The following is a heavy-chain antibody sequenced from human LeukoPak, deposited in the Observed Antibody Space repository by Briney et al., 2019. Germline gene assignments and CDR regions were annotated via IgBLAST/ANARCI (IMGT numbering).Heavy chain of an antibody. D-gene: IGHD2-15*01. Sequence: SSETLSLTCTVSGGSISSYYWSWIRQPPGKGLEWIGYIYYNGSTNYNPSLKSRVTISVDMSKNQFSLKMSSVTAADTAVYYCARKGGLFDYWGQGRLVTVSS. CDR1: GGSISSYY. V-gene: IGHV4-59*01. J-gene: IGHJ4*02. CDR3: ARKGGLFDY. CDR2: IYYNGST.